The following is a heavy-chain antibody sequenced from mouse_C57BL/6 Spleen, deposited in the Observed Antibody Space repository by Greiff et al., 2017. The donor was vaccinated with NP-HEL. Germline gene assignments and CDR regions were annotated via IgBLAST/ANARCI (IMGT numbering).Heavy chain of an antibody. CDR1: GYTFTSYW. CDR2: IDPSDSET. J-gene: IGHJ1*03. V-gene: IGHV1-52*01. D-gene: IGHD1-1*01. Sequence: QQSCKASGYTFTSYWMHWVKQRPIQGLEWIGNIDPSDSETHYNQKFKDKATLTVDKSSSTAYMQLSSLTSEDSAVYYCARSHYGSSYWYFDVWGTGTTVTVSS. CDR3: ARSHYGSSYWYFDV.